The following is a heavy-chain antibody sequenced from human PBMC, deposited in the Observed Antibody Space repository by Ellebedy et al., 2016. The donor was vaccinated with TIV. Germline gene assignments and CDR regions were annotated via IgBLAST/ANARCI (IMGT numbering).Heavy chain of an antibody. J-gene: IGHJ3*02. V-gene: IGHV4-30-2*01. CDR1: GGSISSGGYS. CDR2: IYHSGST. CDR3: ARSYYYDSSGSNDAFDI. D-gene: IGHD3-22*01. Sequence: SETLSLTXTVSGGSISSGGYSWSWIRQPPGKGLEWIGYIYHSGSTYYNPSLKSRVTISVDRSKNQFSLKLSSVTAADTAVYYCARSYYYDSSGSNDAFDIWGQGTMVTVSS.